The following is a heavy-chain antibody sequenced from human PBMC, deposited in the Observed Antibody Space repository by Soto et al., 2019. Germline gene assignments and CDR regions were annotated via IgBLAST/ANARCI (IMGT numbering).Heavy chain of an antibody. CDR1: GFTFSSYG. CDR2: IWYDGSNK. CDR3: ASGCSSTSCPPGRYYYYMDV. D-gene: IGHD2-2*01. V-gene: IGHV3-33*01. J-gene: IGHJ6*03. Sequence: QVQLVESGGGVVQPGRSLRLSCAASGFTFSSYGMHWVRQAPGKGLEWVAVIWYDGSNKYYADSVKGRFTISRDNSKNTLYLQMNSLIAEDTAVYYCASGCSSTSCPPGRYYYYMDVWGKGTTVTVSS.